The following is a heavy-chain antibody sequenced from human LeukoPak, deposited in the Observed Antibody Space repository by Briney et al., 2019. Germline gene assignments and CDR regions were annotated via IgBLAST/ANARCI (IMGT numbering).Heavy chain of an antibody. D-gene: IGHD5-12*01. Sequence: SETLSLTCTVSGGSISSYYWSWIRQPPGKGLEWIGYIYYSGSTNYNPSLKSRVTISVDTSKNQFSLKLSSVTAADTAVYYCARDPGGVATMTFDYRGQGTLVTVSS. J-gene: IGHJ4*02. CDR1: GGSISSYY. V-gene: IGHV4-59*01. CDR3: ARDPGGVATMTFDY. CDR2: IYYSGST.